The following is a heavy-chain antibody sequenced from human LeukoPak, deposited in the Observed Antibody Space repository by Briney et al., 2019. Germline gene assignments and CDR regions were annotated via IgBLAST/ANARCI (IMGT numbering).Heavy chain of an antibody. CDR1: GGTFSSYA. V-gene: IGHV1-69*13. D-gene: IGHD2-21*01. CDR3: ARVGREAYDYTAYRTNE. Sequence: SVKVSCKASGGTFSSYAISWVRQAPGQGLEWMGGIIPIFGTANYAQKFQGRVTITADESTSTAYMELSSLRSEDTAVYYCARVGREAYDYTAYRTNEWGQGTLVTVSS. J-gene: IGHJ4*02. CDR2: IIPIFGTA.